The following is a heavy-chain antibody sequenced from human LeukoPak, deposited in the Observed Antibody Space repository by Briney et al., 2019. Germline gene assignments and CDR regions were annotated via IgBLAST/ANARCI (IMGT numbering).Heavy chain of an antibody. J-gene: IGHJ6*03. CDR3: AKPPYGSGSIYYYYMDG. Sequence: ASVKVSCKASGYTFTSYYMHWVRQAPGQGLEWMGIINPSGGSTSYAQKFQGRVTMTRDMSTSTVYMELSSLRSEDTAVYYCAKPPYGSGSIYYYYMDGWGKGTTVTVSS. CDR1: GYTFTSYY. V-gene: IGHV1-46*01. CDR2: INPSGGST. D-gene: IGHD3-10*01.